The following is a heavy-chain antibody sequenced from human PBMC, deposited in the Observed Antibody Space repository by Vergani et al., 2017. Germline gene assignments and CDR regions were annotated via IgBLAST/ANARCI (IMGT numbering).Heavy chain of an antibody. CDR1: GGSISSGSYY. CDR3: ARGGGSYYLLDY. CDR2: IYTSGST. Sequence: QVQLQESGPGLVKPSQTLSLTCTVSGGSISSGSYYWSWIRQPAGMGLEWIGRIYTSGSTNYNPSLKSRVTISVDTSKNQFSLKLSSVTAADTAVYYCARGGGSYYLLDYWGQGTLVTVSS. D-gene: IGHD1-26*01. V-gene: IGHV4-61*02. J-gene: IGHJ4*02.